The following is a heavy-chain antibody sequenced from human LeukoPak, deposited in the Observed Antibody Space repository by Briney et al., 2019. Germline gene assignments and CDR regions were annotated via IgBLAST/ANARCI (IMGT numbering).Heavy chain of an antibody. V-gene: IGHV5-51*01. CDR2: IYPGDSDT. Sequence: GGSLKISCKGSGSRFTSYWIGWVRQMPGKGLEWMGIIYPGDSDTRYSPSFQGQVTTSADKSISTAYLQWSSLKASDTAMYYCALTTLRYNWFDPWGQGTLVTVSS. CDR1: GSRFTSYW. CDR3: ALTTLRYNWFDP. D-gene: IGHD4/OR15-4a*01. J-gene: IGHJ5*02.